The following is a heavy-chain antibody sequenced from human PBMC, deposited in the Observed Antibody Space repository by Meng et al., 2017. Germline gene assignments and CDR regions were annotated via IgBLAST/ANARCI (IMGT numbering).Heavy chain of an antibody. V-gene: IGHV1-69*01. J-gene: IGHJ4*02. CDR2: IIPIFGTA. Sequence: VRRVQSGAGVKKSGPSGKVSCKASGRTFSSYAISWVRQAPGQGLEWMGGIIPIFGTANYAQKFQGRVTITADESTSTAYMELSSLRSEDTAVYYCARDIAGCFGYWGQGTLVTVSS. CDR1: GRTFSSYA. D-gene: IGHD6-13*01. CDR3: ARDIAGCFGY.